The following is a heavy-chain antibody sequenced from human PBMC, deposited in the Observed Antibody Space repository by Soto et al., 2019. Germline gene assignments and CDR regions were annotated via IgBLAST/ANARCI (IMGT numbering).Heavy chain of an antibody. CDR3: EKADGEQWLLPHLDK. CDR1: GFNFKKFA. V-gene: IGHV3-23*01. D-gene: IGHD6-19*01. Sequence: EVQLLESGGGVVQPGGSLRLSCVASGFNFKKFAMSWVRQAPGEGLEWVSGISCCGGSTSYADSVKGRFSIARDDSTNTMSMQMNNLRGEDTAKYDCEKADGEQWLLPHLDKWGQGTLVTVS. J-gene: IGHJ4*02. CDR2: ISCCGGST.